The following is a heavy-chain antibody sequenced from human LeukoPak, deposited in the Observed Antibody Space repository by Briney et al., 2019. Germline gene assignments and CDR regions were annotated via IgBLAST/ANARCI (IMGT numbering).Heavy chain of an antibody. CDR2: LSGSGAGT. CDR3: AKDRSDSWSGYFEH. CDR1: GFTFSDYA. J-gene: IGHJ4*02. D-gene: IGHD3-3*01. V-gene: IGHV3-23*01. Sequence: GGSLRLSCAASGFTFSDYALGWVRQAPGRGLEWVATLSGSGAGTYYSDSVQGRFTISRDNSKRTLFLQMNSPRHEDTAIYYCAKDRSDSWSGYFEHWGQGALVTVSS.